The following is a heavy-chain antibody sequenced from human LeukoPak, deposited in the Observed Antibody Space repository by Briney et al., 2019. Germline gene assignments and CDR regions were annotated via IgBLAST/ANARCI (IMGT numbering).Heavy chain of an antibody. V-gene: IGHV3-30*02. CDR3: SKSHLPNAYSGTYYCDY. J-gene: IGHJ4*02. CDR2: LRHDESKK. Sequence: PGGSLRLSCAASGFTFSYYGMHWVPQAPGKGLEWVAFLRHDESKKLHGDPVKGRFTISSDKSKNTLYLQMNSLRTEDTAVYYCSKSHLPNAYSGTYYCDYWGQGTLVSVSS. CDR1: GFTFSYYG. D-gene: IGHD1-26*01.